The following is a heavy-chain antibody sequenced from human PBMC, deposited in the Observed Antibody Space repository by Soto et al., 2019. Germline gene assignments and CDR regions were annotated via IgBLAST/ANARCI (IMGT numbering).Heavy chain of an antibody. CDR3: ARTVWYYDSSGYPFDY. Sequence: SETLSLTCAVYGGSFSGYYWSWIRQPPGKGLEWIGEINHSGSTNYNPSLKSRVTISVDTSKNQFSLKLSSVTAADTAVYYCARTVWYYDSSGYPFDYWGQGTLVTVSS. CDR2: INHSGST. CDR1: GGSFSGYY. D-gene: IGHD3-22*01. J-gene: IGHJ4*02. V-gene: IGHV4-34*01.